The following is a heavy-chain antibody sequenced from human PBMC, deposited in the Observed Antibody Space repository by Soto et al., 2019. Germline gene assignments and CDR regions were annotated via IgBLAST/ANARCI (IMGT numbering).Heavy chain of an antibody. D-gene: IGHD6-13*01. CDR1: GGSFSGYY. CDR3: ARAQQQLAP. CDR2: INHSGST. J-gene: IGHJ5*02. Sequence: SETLSLTCAVYGGSFSGYYWSWIRQPPGKGLERIGEINHSGSTNYNPSLKSRVTISVDTSKNQFSLKLSSVTAADTAVYYCARAQQQLAPWGQGTLVTVSS. V-gene: IGHV4-34*01.